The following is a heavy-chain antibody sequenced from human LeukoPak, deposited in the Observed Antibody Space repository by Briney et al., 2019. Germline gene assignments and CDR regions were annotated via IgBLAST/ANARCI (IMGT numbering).Heavy chain of an antibody. D-gene: IGHD3-3*01. V-gene: IGHV4-39*01. J-gene: IGHJ6*03. CDR1: GGSISSSSYY. Sequence: PSETLSLTCTVSGGSISSSSYYWGWIRKPPGKGLEWIGSIYYSGSTYYNPSLKSRVTISVDTSKNQFSLKLSSVTAADTAVYYCAKHVLRFLEPGLNYYMDVWGKGTTVTVSS. CDR2: IYYSGST. CDR3: AKHVLRFLEPGLNYYMDV.